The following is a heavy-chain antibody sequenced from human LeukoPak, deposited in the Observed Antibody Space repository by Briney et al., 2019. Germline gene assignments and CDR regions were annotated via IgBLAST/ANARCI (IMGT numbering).Heavy chain of an antibody. CDR1: GFSLSTSGMC. D-gene: IGHD3-10*01. V-gene: IGHV2-70*11. CDR2: IDWDDDK. CDR3: ARIRMVRGVGEFDY. Sequence: SGPTLVNPTQTLTLTCTFSGFSLSTSGMCVSWIRQPPGKALEWLARIDWDDDKYYSTSLKTRLTISKDTSKNQVVLTMTNMDPVDTATYYCARIRMVRGVGEFDYWGQGTLVTVSS. J-gene: IGHJ4*02.